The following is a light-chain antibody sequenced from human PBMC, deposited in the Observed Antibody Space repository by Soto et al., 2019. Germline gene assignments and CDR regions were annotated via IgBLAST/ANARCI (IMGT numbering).Light chain of an antibody. CDR1: RSNIGAGYG. J-gene: IGLJ2*01. CDR3: QTADSRLSVV. V-gene: IGLV1-40*01. CDR2: QNN. Sequence: QSVLTQPPSVSGAPGQRVTISCTGSRSNIGAGYGVHWYQQLPGAAPKLLIFQNNIRPSGVPDRFSGSQSDASASLAITGLQAEDEAVYYCQTADSRLSVVFGGGTKLTVL.